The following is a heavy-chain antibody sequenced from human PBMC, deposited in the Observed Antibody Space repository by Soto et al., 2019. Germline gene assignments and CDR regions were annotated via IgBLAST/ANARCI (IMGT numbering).Heavy chain of an antibody. J-gene: IGHJ3*01. Sequence: SETLSLTCTVSGGSISSYYWSCIRQPPGKGLEWIGYIYYSGSTNYNPSLKSRVTISVDTSKNQFSLKLSSVTAADTAVYYCARVWGGAFDFWGQGAMVTVSS. CDR1: GGSISSYY. CDR2: IYYSGST. V-gene: IGHV4-59*01. CDR3: ARVWGGAFDF. D-gene: IGHD3-10*01.